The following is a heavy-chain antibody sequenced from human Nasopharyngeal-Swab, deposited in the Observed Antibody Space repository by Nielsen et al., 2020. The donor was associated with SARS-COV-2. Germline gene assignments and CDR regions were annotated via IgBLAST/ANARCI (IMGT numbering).Heavy chain of an antibody. CDR2: ISYDGSNK. V-gene: IGHV3-30*18. J-gene: IGHJ4*02. CDR3: AKYHYYGSCSLHY. CDR1: GFTFSSDG. D-gene: IGHD3-10*01. Sequence: SCAASGFTFSSDGMHWVRHAPGKGLGWVTVISYDGSNKYYADSVKGRFTISRDTSKNTLYLQMNSVKAEDTAVYYCAKYHYYGSCSLHYWGQGTLVTVSS.